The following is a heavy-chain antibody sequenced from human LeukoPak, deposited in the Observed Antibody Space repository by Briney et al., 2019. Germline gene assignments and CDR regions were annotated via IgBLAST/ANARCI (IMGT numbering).Heavy chain of an antibody. D-gene: IGHD4-11*01. CDR2: ISGSGGST. V-gene: IGHV3-23*01. CDR1: GFTFSSYA. CDR3: AKATPAAPSASRYYDY. J-gene: IGHJ4*02. Sequence: GGSLRLSCAASGFTFSSYAMGWVRLAPGKGLEWVSIISGSGGSTYSADSVKGRFTISRDNSKNTLYLQMNSLRAEDTAVYYCAKATPAAPSASRYYDYWGQGSLVTVSS.